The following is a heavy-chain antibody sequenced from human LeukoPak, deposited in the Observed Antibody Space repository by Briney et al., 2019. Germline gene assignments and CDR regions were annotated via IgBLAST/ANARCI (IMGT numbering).Heavy chain of an antibody. Sequence: GGSLRLSCAASGFTFDIYGMNWIRQAPGKGLEWVSHISSGSSPKYYADSVRGRFTISRDNAKKSLYLQMNSLRVEDTAVYYCARGDDGAYWGQGTLLTVSS. CDR3: ARGDDGAY. V-gene: IGHV3-48*04. D-gene: IGHD3-16*01. CDR2: ISSGSSPK. J-gene: IGHJ4*02. CDR1: GFTFDIYG.